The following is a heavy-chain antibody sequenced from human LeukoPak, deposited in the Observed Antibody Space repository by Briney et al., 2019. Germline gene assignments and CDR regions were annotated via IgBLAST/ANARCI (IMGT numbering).Heavy chain of an antibody. CDR1: GFTFSSYG. CDR2: IRYDGSNK. CDR3: AKVATIKDYFDY. Sequence: GGSLRLSCAASGFTFSSYGMHWVRQAPGKGLEWVAFIRYDGSNKYYADSVKGRFTISRDNSKNTLYLQMNSLRAEDTAVYYCAKVATIKDYFDYWGQGTLVTVSS. V-gene: IGHV3-30*02. D-gene: IGHD5-12*01. J-gene: IGHJ4*02.